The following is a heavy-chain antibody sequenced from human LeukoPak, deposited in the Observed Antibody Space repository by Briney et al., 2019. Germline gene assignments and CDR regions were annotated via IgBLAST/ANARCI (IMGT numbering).Heavy chain of an antibody. Sequence: ASVKVSCKASGYTFTGYDMHWVRQGPGQGLEWMGWINPNSGGTNYAQKFQGRVTMTRDTSISTAYMELSRLRSDDTAVYYCARGATYYYDNFDYWGQGTLVAVSS. CDR1: GYTFTGYD. CDR3: ARGATYYYDNFDY. J-gene: IGHJ4*02. D-gene: IGHD3-22*01. V-gene: IGHV1-2*02. CDR2: INPNSGGT.